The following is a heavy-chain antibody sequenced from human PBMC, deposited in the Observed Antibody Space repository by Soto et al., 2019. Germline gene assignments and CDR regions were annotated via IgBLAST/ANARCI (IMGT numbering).Heavy chain of an antibody. CDR2: ISYDGSNK. J-gene: IGHJ4*02. CDR3: ARSGPTNFFDF. Sequence: GGSLRLSCAASGFTFSSYGMHWVRQAPGKGLEWVAVISYDGSNKYYADSVKGRFTISRDNSKNTLYLQMNSLRAEDTAIYYCARSGPTNFFDFWGQGTLVTVSS. V-gene: IGHV3-30*03. D-gene: IGHD1-26*01. CDR1: GFTFSSYG.